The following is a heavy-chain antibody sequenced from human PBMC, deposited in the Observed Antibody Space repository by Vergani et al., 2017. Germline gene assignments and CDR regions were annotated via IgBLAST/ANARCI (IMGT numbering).Heavy chain of an antibody. J-gene: IGHJ4*02. CDR2: ISSSSSTI. D-gene: IGHD1-26*01. Sequence: EVQLVESGGGLVQPGGSLRLSCAASGFTFSSYSMNWVRQAPGKGLEWVSYISSSSSTIYYADSVKGRFTISRDNAKNSLYLQMNSLRAEDTAVYYCAKWSPMMFFDYWGQGTLVTVSS. CDR3: AKWSPMMFFDY. V-gene: IGHV3-48*04. CDR1: GFTFSSYS.